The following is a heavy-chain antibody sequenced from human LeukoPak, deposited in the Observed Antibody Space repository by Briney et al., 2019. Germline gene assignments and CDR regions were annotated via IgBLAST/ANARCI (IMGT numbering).Heavy chain of an antibody. CDR1: GFTFSGYS. Sequence: GGSLRLSCAASGFTFSGYSMNWVRQAPGKGLEWVSSISSSSSYIYYADSVKGRFTISRDNAKNSLYLQMNSLGAEDTAVYYCARLYGDYQVDAFDIWGQGTMVTVSS. J-gene: IGHJ3*02. CDR3: ARLYGDYQVDAFDI. CDR2: ISSSSSYI. V-gene: IGHV3-21*01. D-gene: IGHD4-17*01.